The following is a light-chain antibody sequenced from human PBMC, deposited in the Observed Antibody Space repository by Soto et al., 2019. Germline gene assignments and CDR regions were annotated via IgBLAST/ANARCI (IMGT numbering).Light chain of an antibody. CDR1: SSDVGGYNY. Sequence: QSVLTQPPSASGSPGQSVTISCTGTSSDVGGYNYVSWYQQHPGKAPKLMIYEVSKRPSGVPDRFSGSKSGNTASLTVSGLQAEDEADYYCSSYGGSSKRVFGTGTKVTVL. CDR3: SSYGGSSKRV. CDR2: EVS. V-gene: IGLV2-8*01. J-gene: IGLJ1*01.